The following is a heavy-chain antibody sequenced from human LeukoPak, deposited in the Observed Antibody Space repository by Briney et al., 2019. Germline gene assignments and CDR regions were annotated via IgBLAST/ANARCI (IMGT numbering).Heavy chain of an antibody. CDR1: GFTFSSYA. V-gene: IGHV3-23*01. CDR2: ISGSGDSS. Sequence: GGSLRLSCAASGFTFSSYAMSWVRQAPGKGLEWVSTISGSGDSSYYANYVKGRFTISRDNSKNTLYLQMNSLRAEDTAVYYCAKVDCTNGVCYRGLDYWGQGTLVTVSS. J-gene: IGHJ4*02. D-gene: IGHD2-8*01. CDR3: AKVDCTNGVCYRGLDY.